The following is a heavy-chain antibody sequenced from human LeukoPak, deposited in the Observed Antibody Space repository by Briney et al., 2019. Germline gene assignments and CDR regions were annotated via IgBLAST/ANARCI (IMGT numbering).Heavy chain of an antibody. CDR1: GFTFSSYA. Sequence: GGSLRLSCAASGFTFSSYAMSWVRQAPGKGLEWVSAISGSGGSTYYADSVKGRFTISRDNSKDTLYLQMNSLRAEDTAVYCCAARPVWGAFDYWGQGTLVTVSS. CDR3: AARPVWGAFDY. V-gene: IGHV3-23*01. J-gene: IGHJ4*02. CDR2: ISGSGGST. D-gene: IGHD3-16*01.